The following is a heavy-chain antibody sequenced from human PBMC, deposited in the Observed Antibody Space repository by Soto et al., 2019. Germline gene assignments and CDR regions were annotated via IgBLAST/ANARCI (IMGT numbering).Heavy chain of an antibody. CDR2: IRSEIYGGTT. J-gene: IGHJ4*02. V-gene: IGHV3-49*05. CDR1: GFTFSDSA. Sequence: EEQLVESGGGLVKPGRSLRLSCSGSGFTFSDSAINWFRQAPGKGLEWVGFIRSEIYGGTTDYAAPVKGRFTISRDDSKNTVLLQMNRLKTEDTAVYFCATDQGAYGDYPGEYWGQGTLVTVSS. CDR3: ATDQGAYGDYPGEY. D-gene: IGHD4-17*01.